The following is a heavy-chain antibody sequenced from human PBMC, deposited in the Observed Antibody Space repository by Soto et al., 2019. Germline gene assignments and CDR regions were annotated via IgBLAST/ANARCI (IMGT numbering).Heavy chain of an antibody. Sequence: GGSLRLSCAASGFPFSNYAMKWVRQAPGKGLEWVSLIGESGTPTYYADSVKGRFTISRDNSGNTLFLEMYSLRAEDTAVYYCARYIPGGRYCGMDVGGQGTTVTVSS. D-gene: IGHD2-21*01. CDR1: GFPFSNYA. V-gene: IGHV3-23*01. CDR2: IGESGTPT. J-gene: IGHJ6*02. CDR3: ARYIPGGRYCGMDV.